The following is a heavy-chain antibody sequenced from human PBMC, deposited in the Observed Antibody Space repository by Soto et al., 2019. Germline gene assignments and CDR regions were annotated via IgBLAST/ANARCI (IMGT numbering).Heavy chain of an antibody. D-gene: IGHD2-21*01. J-gene: IGHJ4*02. V-gene: IGHV3-30-3*01. CDR2: ISYDGSNK. CDR3: ARVRKGVYSRPDY. Sequence: QVQLVESGGGVVEPGRSLRLSCAASGFTFSSYAMHWVRQAPGKGLEWVAVISYDGSNKYYADSVKGRFTISRDNSKNTLYLQINSLRAEDTAVYYCARVRKGVYSRPDYWGQGTLVTVSS. CDR1: GFTFSSYA.